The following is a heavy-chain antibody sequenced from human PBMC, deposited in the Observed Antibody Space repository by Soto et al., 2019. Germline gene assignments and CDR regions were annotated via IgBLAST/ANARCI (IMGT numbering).Heavy chain of an antibody. D-gene: IGHD3-16*01. Sequence: ASVKVSCKASGYAFTRNPIQWVRQAPRQSLEWVGWINVGNGDTRYSQKFQGRVTITRDTSASTVYMELSSLRSEGTAVYYCARDQGMITFGGLMTKVRYYYGMDVWGQGTTVTVSS. CDR3: ARDQGMITFGGLMTKVRYYYGMDV. CDR1: GYAFTRNP. CDR2: INVGNGDT. V-gene: IGHV1-3*01. J-gene: IGHJ6*02.